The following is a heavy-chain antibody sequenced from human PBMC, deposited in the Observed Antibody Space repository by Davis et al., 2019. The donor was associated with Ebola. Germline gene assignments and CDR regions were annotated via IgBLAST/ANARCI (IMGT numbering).Heavy chain of an antibody. V-gene: IGHV3-74*01. CDR2: IDTDDSTT. CDR1: EFTFRSYW. J-gene: IGHJ4*02. CDR3: ARDVGGRAGY. Sequence: PGGSLRLSCVGSEFTFRSYWFHWVRQAPGKGLEWVSRIDTDDSTTNYADSVRGRFTISRDNAKNTLFLQMNSLRADDTAVYYCARDVGGRAGYWGQGTLVTVSS.